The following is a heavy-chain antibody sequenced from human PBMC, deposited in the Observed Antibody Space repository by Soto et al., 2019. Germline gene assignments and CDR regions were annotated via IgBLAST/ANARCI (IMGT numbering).Heavy chain of an antibody. D-gene: IGHD3-10*01. CDR2: ISAYNGNP. Sequence: QVQLVQSGAEVKNPGASVKVSCKASGYTFTSYGISWVRQAPGQGLEWMGWISAYNGNPNYAQKLQGRVTMTTDTATLAAYLELRSLRSYDTAVYYCASGADGDYWGQGTLVTVSS. V-gene: IGHV1-18*01. CDR1: GYTFTSYG. J-gene: IGHJ4*02. CDR3: ASGADGDY.